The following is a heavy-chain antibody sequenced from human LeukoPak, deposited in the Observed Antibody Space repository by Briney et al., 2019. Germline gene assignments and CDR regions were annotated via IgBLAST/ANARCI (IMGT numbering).Heavy chain of an antibody. J-gene: IGHJ4*02. V-gene: IGHV5-51*01. Sequence: GESLKISCKGPGYSFTSYWIGWVRQMHGQGLEWMGIIYPGDSDTKYSASFQGQITISADKSIRTAYLQWSSLKASDTAMYYCARQGILYCSGGSCYSSTTPDYFDYWGQGTLVTVSS. CDR1: GYSFTSYW. CDR3: ARQGILYCSGGSCYSSTTPDYFDY. D-gene: IGHD2-15*01. CDR2: IYPGDSDT.